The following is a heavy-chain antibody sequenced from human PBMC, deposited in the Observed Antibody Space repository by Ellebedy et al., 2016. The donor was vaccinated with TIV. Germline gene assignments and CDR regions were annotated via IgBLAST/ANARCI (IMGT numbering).Heavy chain of an antibody. CDR3: ASARVSIFGVVLPFYLDL. CDR1: GFTFSTYA. CDR2: ISGYGDRT. D-gene: IGHD3-3*01. J-gene: IGHJ4*02. Sequence: GGSLRLSXGTSGFTFSTYAMTWVRQAPGKGLEWVSVISGYGDRTDYADSVKGRFTISRDNSKNTLYLQMNSLRVEDTAVYYCASARVSIFGVVLPFYLDLWGQGTLVAVSS. V-gene: IGHV3-23*01.